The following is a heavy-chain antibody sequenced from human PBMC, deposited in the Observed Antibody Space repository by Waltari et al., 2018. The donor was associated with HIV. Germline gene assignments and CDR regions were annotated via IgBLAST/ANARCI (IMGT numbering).Heavy chain of an antibody. Sequence: QVHLVQSGAEVKKPGASVKVSCKASGYTLTGYYMHWLRQAPGQGLEWMGRINPNSGGANYAQKVQGMVTMTRDTSISTAYMELSGLRSDDTAVYYCASTYGSGSSYVYDYYMDVWGKGTTVTVSS. D-gene: IGHD3-10*01. CDR2: INPNSGGA. J-gene: IGHJ6*03. V-gene: IGHV1-2*06. CDR1: GYTLTGYY. CDR3: ASTYGSGSSYVYDYYMDV.